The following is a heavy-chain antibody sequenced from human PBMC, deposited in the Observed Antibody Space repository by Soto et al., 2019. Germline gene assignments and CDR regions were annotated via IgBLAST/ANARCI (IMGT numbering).Heavy chain of an antibody. CDR1: GLTFSSFA. CDR3: VKSSRTLGDS. D-gene: IGHD6-13*01. Sequence: GGSLRLSCAASGLTFSSFAMSWVRQAPGKGLEWVSAIDTSGGGTYYADSVKGRFTISRDNSKNTLYLQMNSLRAEDTAVYYAVKSSRTLGDSRGQGTLVTVSS. J-gene: IGHJ4*02. CDR2: IDTSGGGT. V-gene: IGHV3-23*01.